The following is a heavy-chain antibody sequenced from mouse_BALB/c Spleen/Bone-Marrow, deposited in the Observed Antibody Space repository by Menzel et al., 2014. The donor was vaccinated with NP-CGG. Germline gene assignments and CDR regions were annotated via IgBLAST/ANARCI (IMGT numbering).Heavy chain of an antibody. Sequence: EVKLVESGPELVKPGASVKMSCKASGYTFTSYVMHWGKQKPGQGLEWIGYINPYNDGTKYNEKFKGKATLTSDKSSSTAYMELSSLTSEDSAVYYCARDYGYPFAYWGQGTLVTVSA. CDR3: ARDYGYPFAY. D-gene: IGHD1-2*01. J-gene: IGHJ3*01. CDR2: INPYNDGT. V-gene: IGHV1-14*01. CDR1: GYTFTSYV.